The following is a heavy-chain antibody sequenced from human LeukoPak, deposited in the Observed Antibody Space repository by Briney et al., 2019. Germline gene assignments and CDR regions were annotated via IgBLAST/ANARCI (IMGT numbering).Heavy chain of an antibody. CDR3: ARDPLDY. J-gene: IGHJ4*02. CDR1: GFTFSSYE. CDR2: ITSSTTI. V-gene: IGHV3-48*02. Sequence: PGGSLRLSCAASGFTFSSYEMNWVRQAPGKGLEWVSYITSSTTIFYADSVKGRFTISRDNAKDSLYPQMSSLRDEDTAMYYCARDPLDYWGQGTLVTVSS.